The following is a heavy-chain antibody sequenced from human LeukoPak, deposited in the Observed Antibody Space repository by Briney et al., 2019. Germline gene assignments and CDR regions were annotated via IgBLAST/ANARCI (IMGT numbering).Heavy chain of an antibody. CDR1: GFTFNNYA. J-gene: IGHJ6*02. CDR3: AKAGWYDYYYGMDV. V-gene: IGHV3-23*01. CDR2: ISGGGETT. Sequence: PGGSLRLSCAASGFTFNNYAMNWVRQAPGKGLEWVSSISGGGETTYYADSAKGRFTISRDNSQNTLYLQMNSLRAEDTAVYYCAKAGWYDYYYGMDVWGQGTTVTVSS. D-gene: IGHD6-19*01.